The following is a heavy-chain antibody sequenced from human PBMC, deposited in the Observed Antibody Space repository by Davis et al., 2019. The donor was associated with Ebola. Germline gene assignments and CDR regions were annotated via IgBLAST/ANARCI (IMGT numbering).Heavy chain of an antibody. CDR2: MNPNSGNT. J-gene: IGHJ4*02. CDR1: GYTFTSYG. D-gene: IGHD3-10*01. Sequence: ASVKVSCKASGYTFTSYGISWVRQAPGQGLEWMGWMNPNSGNTGYAQNFQGRVAMTRNTSISTAYMELSSLRSEDTAVYYCARAPTWSQINYYCFDYWGQGTLVTVSS. V-gene: IGHV1-8*02. CDR3: ARAPTWSQINYYCFDY.